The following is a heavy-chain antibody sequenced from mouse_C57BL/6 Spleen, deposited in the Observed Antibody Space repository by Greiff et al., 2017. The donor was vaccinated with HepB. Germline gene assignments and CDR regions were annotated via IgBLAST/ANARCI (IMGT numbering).Heavy chain of an antibody. J-gene: IGHJ3*01. CDR1: GFSFNTYA. CDR3: VRHGGIYYDYDDGFAY. Sequence: EVKVVESGGGLVQPKGSLKLSCAASGFSFNTYAMNWVRQAPGKGLEWVARIRSKSNNYATYYADSVKDRFTISRDDSESMLYLQMNNLKTEDTAMYYCVRHGGIYYDYDDGFAYWGQGTLVTVSA. V-gene: IGHV10-1*01. D-gene: IGHD2-4*01. CDR2: IRSKSNNYAT.